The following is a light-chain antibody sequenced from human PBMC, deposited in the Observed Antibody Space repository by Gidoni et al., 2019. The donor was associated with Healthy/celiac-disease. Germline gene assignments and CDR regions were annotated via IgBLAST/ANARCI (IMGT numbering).Light chain of an antibody. CDR3: QQYYRTPKT. J-gene: IGKJ1*01. Sequence: DIVMTQSPDSLAVSLGERATINCKSSQSVLYSSNNKNYLAWYQQKPGQPPKLLIYWASTREAGVPGRISGRGSGTDFTLTISSLQAEDVAVYYCQQYYRTPKTFGQGTKVEIK. V-gene: IGKV4-1*01. CDR1: QSVLYSSNNKNY. CDR2: WAS.